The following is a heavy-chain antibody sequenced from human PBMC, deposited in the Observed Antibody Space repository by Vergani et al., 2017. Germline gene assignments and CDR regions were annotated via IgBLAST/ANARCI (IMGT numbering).Heavy chain of an antibody. Sequence: VQLQESGSGLVKPSQTLSLTCAVSGGSISSGGYSWSWIRQPPGKGLEWIGYIYHSGSTYYNPSLKSRVTISVDRSKNQFSLKLSSVTAADTAVYYCARQISRYYFDYWGQGTLVTVSS. CDR2: IYHSGST. CDR3: ARQISRYYFDY. V-gene: IGHV4-30-2*01. J-gene: IGHJ4*02. CDR1: GGSISSGGYS.